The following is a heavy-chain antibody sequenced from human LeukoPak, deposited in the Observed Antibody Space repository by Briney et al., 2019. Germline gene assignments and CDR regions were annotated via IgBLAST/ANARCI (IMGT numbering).Heavy chain of an antibody. D-gene: IGHD4-17*01. J-gene: IGHJ3*02. V-gene: IGHV3-23*01. Sequence: GGTLRLSCAASGFTFSSYGMSWVRQAPGKGLEWVSAISGSGGSTYYADSVKGRFTISRDNSKNTLYLQMNSLRAEDTAVYYCAKDPYGDYSYAFDIWGQGTVVTVSS. CDR3: AKDPYGDYSYAFDI. CDR1: GFTFSSYG. CDR2: ISGSGGST.